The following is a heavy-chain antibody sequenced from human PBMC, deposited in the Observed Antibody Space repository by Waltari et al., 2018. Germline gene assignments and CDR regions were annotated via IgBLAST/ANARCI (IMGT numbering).Heavy chain of an antibody. J-gene: IGHJ6*02. D-gene: IGHD2-15*01. V-gene: IGHV3-53*01. CDR1: GFTVSSNY. CDR2: IYSGGST. Sequence: EVQLVESGGGLIQPGGSLRLSCAASGFTVSSNYMSWVRQAPGKGLEWVSGIYSGGSTYYADSVKGRFTISRDNSKNTLYLQMNSLRAEDTAVYYCARDTTVVKNYYGMDVWGQGTTVTVSS. CDR3: ARDTTVVKNYYGMDV.